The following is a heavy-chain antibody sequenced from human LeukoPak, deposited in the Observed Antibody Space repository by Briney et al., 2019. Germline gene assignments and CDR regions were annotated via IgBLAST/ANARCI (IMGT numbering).Heavy chain of an antibody. CDR1: VFTFSSYS. CDR3: ARDLSPSMTPWWFDP. D-gene: IGHD2/OR15-2a*01. CDR2: ISSSSSTI. Sequence: GGSLRLSCAASVFTFSSYSMNWVRQAPGKGLERVSYISSSSSTIYYADSVKGRFTISRDNAKNSLYLQMNSLRAEDTAVYYCARDLSPSMTPWWFDPWGRGTLVTVSS. V-gene: IGHV3-48*04. J-gene: IGHJ5*02.